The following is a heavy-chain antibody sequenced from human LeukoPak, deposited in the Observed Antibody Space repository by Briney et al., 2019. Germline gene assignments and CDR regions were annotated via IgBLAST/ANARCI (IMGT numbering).Heavy chain of an antibody. V-gene: IGHV4-59*12. CDR2: IYYSGST. CDR1: GGSISSYY. J-gene: IGHJ4*02. Sequence: SETLSLTCTVSGGSISSYYWSWIRQPPGKGLEWIGYIYYSGSTSYNPSLKSRVTISVDTSKNQFSLKLSSVTAADTAVYYCAREGDGYVDYWGQGTLVTVSS. D-gene: IGHD5-24*01. CDR3: AREGDGYVDY.